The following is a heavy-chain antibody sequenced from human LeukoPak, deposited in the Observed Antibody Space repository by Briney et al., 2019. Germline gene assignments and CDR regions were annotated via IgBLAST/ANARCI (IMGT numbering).Heavy chain of an antibody. D-gene: IGHD4-23*01. CDR1: GFTFSSYS. Sequence: GGSLRLSCAASGFTFSSYSMNWVRQAPGKGLEWVSYISSFSGTIYYADSVKGRFTISRDNAKNSLYLQMNSLSAEDTAVYYCAGVPATVVTTYFDYWGQGTLVTVSS. V-gene: IGHV3-48*01. J-gene: IGHJ4*02. CDR3: AGVPATVVTTYFDY. CDR2: ISSFSGTI.